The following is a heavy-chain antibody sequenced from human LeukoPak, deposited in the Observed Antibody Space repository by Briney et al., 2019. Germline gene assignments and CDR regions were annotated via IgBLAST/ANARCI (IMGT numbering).Heavy chain of an antibody. CDR3: ARQLDYDSSGYYYFDY. D-gene: IGHD3-22*01. CDR2: IYPGDSDT. V-gene: IGHV5-51*01. J-gene: IGHJ4*02. Sequence: LKISXXGSGXSFTSYWIGWVRQMPGKGLEWMGIIYPGDSDTRYSPSFQGQVTISADKSISTAYLQWSSLKASDTAMYYCARQLDYDSSGYYYFDYWGQGTLVTVSS. CDR1: GXSFTSYW.